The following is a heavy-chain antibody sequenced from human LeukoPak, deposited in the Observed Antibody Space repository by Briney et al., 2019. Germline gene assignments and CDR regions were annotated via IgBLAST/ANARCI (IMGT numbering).Heavy chain of an antibody. J-gene: IGHJ6*03. D-gene: IGHD3-10*01. CDR1: GGSISSSSYY. CDR2: INHSGST. CDR3: AREMGYYNGSGSYYRNYYYMDV. V-gene: IGHV4-39*07. Sequence: SETLSLTCTVSGGSISSSSYYWGWIRQPPGTGLEWIGEINHSGSTNYNPSLKSRVTISVDTSKNQFSLKLSSVTAADTAVYYCAREMGYYNGSGSYYRNYYYMDVWGKGTTVTVSS.